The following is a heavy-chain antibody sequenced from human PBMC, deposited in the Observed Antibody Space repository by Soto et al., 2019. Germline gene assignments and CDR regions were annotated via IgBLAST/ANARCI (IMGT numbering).Heavy chain of an antibody. J-gene: IGHJ3*01. CDR1: GFIFSNHA. CDR3: EKEYSKIVDFNDGTDA. Sequence: PGGSLRLSCEASGFIFSNHAMSWVRQAPGRGLEWVSIISYSGVSAYYADSVKGRFTISRDNSKNTLYLQMVGLRAEDTAVYFCEKEYSKIVDFNDGTDAWGHGTMVTVSS. D-gene: IGHD3-22*01. V-gene: IGHV3-23*01. CDR2: ISYSGVSA.